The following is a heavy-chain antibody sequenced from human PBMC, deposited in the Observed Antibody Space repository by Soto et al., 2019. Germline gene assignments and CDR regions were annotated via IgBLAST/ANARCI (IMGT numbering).Heavy chain of an antibody. J-gene: IGHJ5*02. CDR1: GGSISSSSYY. CDR3: ARRSSSSWTGYWLDP. CDR2: IYYSGST. V-gene: IGHV4-39*01. Sequence: QLQLQESSPGLVKPSETLSLTCTVSGGSISSSSYYWGWIRQPPGKGLEWIGSIYYSGSTYYNPSLKSRVTISVDTSKNQFSLKLSSVTAADTAVYYCARRSSSSWTGYWLDPLGQGTLVTVSS. D-gene: IGHD6-13*01.